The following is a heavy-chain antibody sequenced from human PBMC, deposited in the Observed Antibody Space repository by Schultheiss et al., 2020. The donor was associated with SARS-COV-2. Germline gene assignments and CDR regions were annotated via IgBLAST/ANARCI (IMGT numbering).Heavy chain of an antibody. CDR2: IYYSGST. D-gene: IGHD2-15*01. CDR1: GGSISSGGYY. CDR3: ARDCSGGSCYSGGDY. V-gene: IGHV4-31*03. J-gene: IGHJ4*02. Sequence: SETLSLTCTVSGGSISSGGYYWSWIRQHPGKGLEWIGYIYYSGSTYYNPSLKSRVTISVDTSKNQFSLKLSSVTAADTAVYYCARDCSGGSCYSGGDYWGQGTLVTVSS.